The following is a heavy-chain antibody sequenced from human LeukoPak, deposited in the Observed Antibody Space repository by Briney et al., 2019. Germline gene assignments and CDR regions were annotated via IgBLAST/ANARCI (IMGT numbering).Heavy chain of an antibody. J-gene: IGHJ4*02. CDR1: GFTFSSYS. V-gene: IGHV3-48*01. D-gene: IGHD3-10*01. CDR3: AREGSGSGVDY. CDR2: ISSSSSTI. Sequence: PGGSLRLSCAASGFTFSSYSMNWVRQAPGKGLEWGSSISSSSSTIYYADSVKGRFTLSRDNAKNSLYLQRNSRRAEDTAVYCGAREGSGSGVDYLGQGALVAVSS.